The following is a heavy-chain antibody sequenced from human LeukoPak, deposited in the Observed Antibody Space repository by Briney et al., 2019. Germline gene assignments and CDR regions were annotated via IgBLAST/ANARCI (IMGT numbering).Heavy chain of an antibody. Sequence: SGGSLRLSCAASGFTFSGYSMNWVRQAPGKGLEWVSYISISSSAIYYADSVKGRFTISRDNAKNSLYLQMNGLRAEDTAVYYCARAYYDSGSHHLYYFDYWGQGTLVSVSS. J-gene: IGHJ4*02. CDR2: ISISSSAI. CDR1: GFTFSGYS. D-gene: IGHD3-10*01. V-gene: IGHV3-48*04. CDR3: ARAYYDSGSHHLYYFDY.